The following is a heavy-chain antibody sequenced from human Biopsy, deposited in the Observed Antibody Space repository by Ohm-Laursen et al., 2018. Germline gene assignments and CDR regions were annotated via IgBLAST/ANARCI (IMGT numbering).Heavy chain of an antibody. D-gene: IGHD2/OR15-2a*01. J-gene: IGHJ6*02. CDR2: IYYSGST. V-gene: IGHV4-59*01. CDR1: GGTISSDY. Sequence: PSQTLSLTCTVSGGTISSDYWSWIRQTPGQGLEWIGYIYYSGSTNYNPSLKSRVTIPVDTSKNQFSLRLNSVTAADTAVYYCARATNSTGWPYYYFYGMDVWGQGTTVTVSS. CDR3: ARATNSTGWPYYYFYGMDV.